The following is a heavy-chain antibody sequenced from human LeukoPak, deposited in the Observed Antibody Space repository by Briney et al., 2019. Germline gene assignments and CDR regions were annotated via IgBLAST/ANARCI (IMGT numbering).Heavy chain of an antibody. V-gene: IGHV3-48*03. J-gene: IGHJ4*02. Sequence: GGSLRLSCAASGFTFSSYEMNWVRQAPGKGLEWVSYISSSGSTIYYADSVKGRFTISRDNAKNSLYLQMNSLRAEDTAVYYCARVGWLVRQCFDYWGQGTLVTVSS. CDR2: ISSSGSTI. D-gene: IGHD6-19*01. CDR3: ARVGWLVRQCFDY. CDR1: GFTFSSYE.